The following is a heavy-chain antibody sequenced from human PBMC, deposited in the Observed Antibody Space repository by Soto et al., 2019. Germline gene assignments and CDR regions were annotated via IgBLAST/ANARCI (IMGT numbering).Heavy chain of an antibody. Sequence: QVQLQESGPGLVKPSQTLSLTCTVSGGSISNGGYYWSWIRQHPGKGLEWIGYIYYSGSTYYNPSLKSRVTISVDTSKNQFSLKLSSVTAADTAVYYCARGRSGKEGFRFDPWGQGTLVTVSS. V-gene: IGHV4-31*03. CDR1: GGSISNGGYY. CDR2: IYYSGST. D-gene: IGHD5-12*01. J-gene: IGHJ5*02. CDR3: ARGRSGKEGFRFDP.